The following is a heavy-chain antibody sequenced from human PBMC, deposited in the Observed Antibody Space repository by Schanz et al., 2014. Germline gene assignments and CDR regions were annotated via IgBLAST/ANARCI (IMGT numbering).Heavy chain of an antibody. CDR1: GFSVSTNY. Sequence: EVQLVESGGGLVQPGGSLRLSCAVSGFSVSTNYMSWVRQAPGKGLEWVSAITDSGGSTYYADSVKGRFTISRDNSKNTLYLQMNSLRAEDSAVYYCAKVGPYSGSLGAFDIWGQGTMVTVSS. D-gene: IGHD1-26*01. CDR3: AKVGPYSGSLGAFDI. J-gene: IGHJ3*02. V-gene: IGHV3-23*04. CDR2: ITDSGGST.